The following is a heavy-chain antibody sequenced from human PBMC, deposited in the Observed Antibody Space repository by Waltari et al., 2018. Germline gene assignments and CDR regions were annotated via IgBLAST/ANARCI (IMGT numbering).Heavy chain of an antibody. CDR1: GYTFTSYG. V-gene: IGHV1-18*01. CDR3: ARDRGPSAVTSFDS. J-gene: IGHJ4*02. D-gene: IGHD4-17*01. Sequence: QLMQSGAEVKKPGASVRVSCKASGYTFTSYGINWVRQAPGRGLEWVGWSSGYNGNINYAQSLQGRISMTTDTSTSTAYMELRSLTSDDTAVYYCARDRGPSAVTSFDSWGQGTLVTVSP. CDR2: SSGYNGNI.